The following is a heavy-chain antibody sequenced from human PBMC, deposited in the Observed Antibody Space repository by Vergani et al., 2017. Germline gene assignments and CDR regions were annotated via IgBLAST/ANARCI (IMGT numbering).Heavy chain of an antibody. CDR3: ANLSVTLNWFDP. V-gene: IGHV3-30*02. D-gene: IGHD3-16*01. J-gene: IGHJ5*02. Sequence: QVQLVESGGGVVQPGGSLRLSCAASGFTFSSYGMHWVRQAPGKGLEWVAFIRYDGSNKYYADSVKGRFTISRDNSKNTLYLQMNSLRAEDTAVYYCANLSVTLNWFDPWGQGTLVTVSS. CDR1: GFTFSSYG. CDR2: IRYDGSNK.